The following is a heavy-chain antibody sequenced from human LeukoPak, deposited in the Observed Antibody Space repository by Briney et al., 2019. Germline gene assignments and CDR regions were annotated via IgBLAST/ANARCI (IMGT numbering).Heavy chain of an antibody. CDR3: SSVYSSGWYQYYFDY. CDR2: IKQDGNEM. CDR1: GFTFSTYW. J-gene: IGHJ4*02. V-gene: IGHV3-7*01. D-gene: IGHD6-19*01. Sequence: PGGSLRLSCAASGFTFSTYWMSWVRQAPGKGLEWVANIKQDGNEMYYVDSVKGRFTIARDNAKNSLYLQMNSLRAEDTAVYYCSSVYSSGWYQYYFDYWGQGTLVTVSS.